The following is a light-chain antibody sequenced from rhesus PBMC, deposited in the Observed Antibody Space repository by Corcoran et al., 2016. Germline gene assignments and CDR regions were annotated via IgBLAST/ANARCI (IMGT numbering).Light chain of an antibody. V-gene: IGKV1S14*01. CDR2: SAS. Sequence: DIQMTPSPSSLSASVGDTVTITCRPSQGISNYLAWYQQKPGKAPKPLIYSASNLESGFTSRFSGSGSGTDFTLTISSLQPEDFATYYCQQHNSYPWTFGQGTKVEIK. CDR1: QGISNY. J-gene: IGKJ1*01. CDR3: QQHNSYPWT.